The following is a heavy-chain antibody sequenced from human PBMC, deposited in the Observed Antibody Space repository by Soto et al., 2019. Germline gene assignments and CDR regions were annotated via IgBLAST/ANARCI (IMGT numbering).Heavy chain of an antibody. V-gene: IGHV4-39*01. CDR3: ASLLHGSSWYGGDYYGMDV. CDR1: VGSISSYD. D-gene: IGHD6-13*01. J-gene: IGHJ6*02. Sequence: SETLSLTCTVSVGSISSYDGCWIRKPTGKGLEWIGSIYYSGSTYYNPSLKSRVTISVDTSKNQFSLKLSSVTAADTAVYYCASLLHGSSWYGGDYYGMDVRGQGTTVTVSS. CDR2: IYYSGST.